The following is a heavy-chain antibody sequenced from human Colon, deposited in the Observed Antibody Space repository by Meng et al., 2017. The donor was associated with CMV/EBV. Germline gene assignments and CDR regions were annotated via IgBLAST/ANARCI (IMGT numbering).Heavy chain of an antibody. CDR1: GILLNSDEVG. CDR2: IYWDDDK. J-gene: IGHJ4*02. Sequence: QFTLEESGPTLVKPTETLTLTGTFSGILLNSDEVGVGWFREPPGKAPEWLARIYWDDDKRYRSSLGNGLTLTHDASKNQVVLTMTDMDPVDTATYYCAHKALPAAFFDYWSQGTLVTVSS. CDR3: AHKALPAAFFDY. D-gene: IGHD6-13*01. V-gene: IGHV2-5*02.